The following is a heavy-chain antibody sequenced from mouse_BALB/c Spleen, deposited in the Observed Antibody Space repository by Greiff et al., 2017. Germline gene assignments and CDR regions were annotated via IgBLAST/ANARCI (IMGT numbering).Heavy chain of an antibody. D-gene: IGHD4-1*01. CDR3: AKDLGPSFAY. V-gene: IGHV3-2*02. Sequence: EVQLQQSGPGLVKPSQSLSLTCTVTGYSITSDYAWNWIRQFPGNKLEWMGYISYSGSTSYNPSLKSRISITRDTSKNQFFLQLNSVTTEDTATYYCAKDLGPSFAYWGQGTLVTVSA. J-gene: IGHJ3*01. CDR1: GYSITSDYA. CDR2: ISYSGST.